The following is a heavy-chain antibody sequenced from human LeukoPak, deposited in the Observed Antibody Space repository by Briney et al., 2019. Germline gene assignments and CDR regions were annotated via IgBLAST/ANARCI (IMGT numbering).Heavy chain of an antibody. CDR3: ARGRQGAKTRYFDL. V-gene: IGHV3-64*01. CDR1: GIIFSNYA. D-gene: IGHD1-26*01. CDR2: ISSDGGST. Sequence: GGSLRLSCAASGIIFSNYAMHWVRQGPGKGLECISTISSDGGSTYCANSVKGRFTISRDNSKNTLYLQMGSLRAEDMAVYYCARGRQGAKTRYFDLWGRGTRVTVSS. J-gene: IGHJ2*01.